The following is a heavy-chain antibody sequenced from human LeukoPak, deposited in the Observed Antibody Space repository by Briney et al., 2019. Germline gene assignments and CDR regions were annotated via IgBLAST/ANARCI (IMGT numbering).Heavy chain of an antibody. CDR3: ARAANWNPEYFDY. J-gene: IGHJ4*02. CDR1: GGTFSSYA. V-gene: IGHV1-69*04. CDR2: IIPILGIA. Sequence: SVKVSCKASGGTFSSYAISWVRQAPGQGLEWMGRIIPILGIANYAQKFQGRVTITADKSTSTAYMELSSLRSEDTAVYYCARAANWNPEYFDYWGQGTLVTVSS. D-gene: IGHD1-20*01.